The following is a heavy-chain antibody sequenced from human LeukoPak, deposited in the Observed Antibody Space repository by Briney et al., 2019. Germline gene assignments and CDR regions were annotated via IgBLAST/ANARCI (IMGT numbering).Heavy chain of an antibody. J-gene: IGHJ4*02. D-gene: IGHD3-10*01. CDR1: GGSFSGYY. V-gene: IGHV4-34*01. CDR3: ARVRVWFEDPRGYFDY. Sequence: PSETLSLTCAVYGGSFSGYYWSWIRQPPGKGLEWIGEINHSGSTNYNPSLKSRVTISVDTSKNQFSLKLSSVTAADTAVYYCARVRVWFEDPRGYFDYWGQGTLVTVSS. CDR2: INHSGST.